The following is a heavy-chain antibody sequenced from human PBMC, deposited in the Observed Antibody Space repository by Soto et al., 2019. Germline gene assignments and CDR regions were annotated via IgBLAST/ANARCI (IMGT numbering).Heavy chain of an antibody. Sequence: ASVKVSCKTSGYTFTGYYMHWVRQAPGQGLEWMGWINPNSGGTNYAQKFQGWVTMTRDTSISTAYMELSRLRSDDTAVYYCARVGSESYSSSSDDKGDYYGMDVWGQGTTVTVSS. J-gene: IGHJ6*02. CDR2: INPNSGGT. D-gene: IGHD6-6*01. CDR1: GYTFTGYY. CDR3: ARVGSESYSSSSDDKGDYYGMDV. V-gene: IGHV1-2*04.